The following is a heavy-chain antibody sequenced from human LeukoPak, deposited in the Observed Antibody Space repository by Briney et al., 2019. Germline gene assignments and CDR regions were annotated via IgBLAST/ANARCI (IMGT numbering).Heavy chain of an antibody. CDR3: ARDDMIVVVITLDY. CDR2: IKQDGSEK. J-gene: IGHJ4*02. Sequence: QPGGSLRLSCAASGFTFSSYWMSWVRQAPGKGLEWVANIKQDGSEKYYVDSVKGRFTISRDNAKDSLYLQMNSLRAEDTAVYYCARDDMIVVVITLDYWGQGTLVTVSS. V-gene: IGHV3-7*01. CDR1: GFTFSSYW. D-gene: IGHD3-22*01.